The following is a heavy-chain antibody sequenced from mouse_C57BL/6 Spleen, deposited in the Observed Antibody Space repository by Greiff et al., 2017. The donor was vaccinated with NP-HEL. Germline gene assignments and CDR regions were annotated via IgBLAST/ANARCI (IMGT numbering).Heavy chain of an antibody. D-gene: IGHD1-1*01. V-gene: IGHV7-3*01. CDR2: IRNKANGYTT. J-gene: IGHJ1*03. Sequence: EVKLMDSGGGLVQPGGSLSLSCAASGFTFTDYYMSWVRQPPGKALEWLGFIRNKANGYTTEYSASVQGRFTISRANYQSFLHLQMNALRAEDSATYYCAGYMGKYGRYFDVWGTGTTVTVSS. CDR3: AGYMGKYGRYFDV. CDR1: GFTFTDYY.